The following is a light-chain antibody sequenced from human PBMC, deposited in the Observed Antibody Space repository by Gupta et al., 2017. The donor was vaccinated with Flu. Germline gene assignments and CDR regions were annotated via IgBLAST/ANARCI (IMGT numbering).Light chain of an antibody. J-gene: IGLJ1*01. CDR1: SLRSYY. CDR2: SKS. CDR3: NYRARSRQRLV. V-gene: IGLV3-19*01. Sequence: SSELTQDPVVSVALGQTVRITCQGDSLRSYYASWYQQKPGQAHVLVLLSKSSRPPGIQDRVSCSSSGNKVSFTLTGAQAEDEADDDCNYRARSRQRLVFGTGTKLTVL.